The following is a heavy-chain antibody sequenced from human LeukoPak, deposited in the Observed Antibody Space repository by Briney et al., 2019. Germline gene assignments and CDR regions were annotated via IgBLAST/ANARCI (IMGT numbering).Heavy chain of an antibody. V-gene: IGHV5-51*01. CDR1: GYRFTSYW. J-gene: IGHJ4*02. D-gene: IGHD1-26*01. Sequence: GESLKISCKGSGYRFTSYWIGWVRQMPGKGLEWMGIIYPGDSDTRYSPSFQGQVTISADKSISTAYLQWSSLKASDTAMYFFARHGAVGGASFDYWGQRTLVTVSS. CDR2: IYPGDSDT. CDR3: ARHGAVGGASFDY.